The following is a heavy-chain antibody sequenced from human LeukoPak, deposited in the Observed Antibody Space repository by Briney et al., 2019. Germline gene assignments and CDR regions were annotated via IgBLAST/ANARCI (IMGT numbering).Heavy chain of an antibody. CDR3: ARALNYYDSSGYFFSPISYYMDV. D-gene: IGHD3-22*01. J-gene: IGHJ6*03. V-gene: IGHV4-39*07. CDR2: IYYSGST. Sequence: PSETLSLTCTVSGGSISSSSYYWGWIRQPPGKGLEWIGSIYYSGSTYYNPSLKSQVTISVDTSKNQFSLKLSSVTAADTAVYYCARALNYYDSSGYFFSPISYYMDVWGKGTTVTVSS. CDR1: GGSISSSSYY.